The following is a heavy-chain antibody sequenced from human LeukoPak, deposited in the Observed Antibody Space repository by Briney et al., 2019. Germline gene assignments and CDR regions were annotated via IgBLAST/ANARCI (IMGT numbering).Heavy chain of an antibody. Sequence: SETLSLTCAVSGVPFSNYYWSWVRHSPRQGLEWIGEINHSGYTNYSPSLKSRVTMSIDTSKNQFSLKLTSVTAADAGVYYCTRAVAGHPDWGQGTLVTVSS. CDR3: TRAVAGHPD. V-gene: IGHV4-34*01. J-gene: IGHJ4*02. CDR2: INHSGYT. D-gene: IGHD6-19*01. CDR1: GVPFSNYY.